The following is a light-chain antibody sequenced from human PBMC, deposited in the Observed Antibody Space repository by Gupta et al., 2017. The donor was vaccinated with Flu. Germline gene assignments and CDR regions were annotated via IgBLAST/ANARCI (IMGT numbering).Light chain of an antibody. J-gene: IGKJ3*01. CDR1: QSVSSSY. V-gene: IGKV3-20*01. CDR2: GAS. CDR3: QQYGSSLIT. Sequence: DIVLTLSPVSLSLSPGERPSLSCRAGQSVSSSYLAWYQQKPGQAPRLLIYGASSRATGIPERFSGSGSGTDFTLTISRLEPEDFAVYYCQQYGSSLITFGPGTKVDIK.